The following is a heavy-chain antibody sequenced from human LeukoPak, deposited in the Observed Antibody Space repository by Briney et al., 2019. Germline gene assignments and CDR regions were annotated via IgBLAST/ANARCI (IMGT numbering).Heavy chain of an antibody. D-gene: IGHD6-19*01. Sequence: GRSLRLSCAASGFTFSSYAMHWVRQAPGKGLEWVAVISYDGSNKYYADSVKGRFTISRDNSKNTLYLQMNSLRAEDTAVYYCARDLFSSGWYQGTERGYYFDYWGQGTLVTVSS. V-gene: IGHV3-30-3*01. CDR3: ARDLFSSGWYQGTERGYYFDY. CDR2: ISYDGSNK. J-gene: IGHJ4*02. CDR1: GFTFSSYA.